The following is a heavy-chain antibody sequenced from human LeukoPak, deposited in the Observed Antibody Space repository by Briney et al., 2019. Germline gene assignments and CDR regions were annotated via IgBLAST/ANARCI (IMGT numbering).Heavy chain of an antibody. J-gene: IGHJ4*02. Sequence: ASVKVSCKASGYTFTNYEINWVRQATGQGLEWMGWMNPNSGDTAYAQKFQGRITMARSTSISTAYMELSSLRSEDTAVYYCARGLETYDSSELTWPMISFWGQGTLVTVSS. CDR1: GYTFTNYE. D-gene: IGHD3-22*01. V-gene: IGHV1-8*01. CDR2: MNPNSGDT. CDR3: ARGLETYDSSELTWPMISF.